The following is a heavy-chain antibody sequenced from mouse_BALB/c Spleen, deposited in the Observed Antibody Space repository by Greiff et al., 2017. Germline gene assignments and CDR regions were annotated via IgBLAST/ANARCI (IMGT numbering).Heavy chain of an antibody. Sequence: EVQLMESGPGLVKPSQSLSLTCTVTGYSFTSDYVWNWIRQLPGNKLEWMGYISYSGSTSYNPSLKSRISITRDTSKNQFFLQLNSVTTEDTATYYCAREQYGHYFDYWGQGTTLTVSS. V-gene: IGHV3-2*02. CDR1: GYSFTSDYV. J-gene: IGHJ2*01. D-gene: IGHD2-10*02. CDR3: AREQYGHYFDY. CDR2: ISYSGST.